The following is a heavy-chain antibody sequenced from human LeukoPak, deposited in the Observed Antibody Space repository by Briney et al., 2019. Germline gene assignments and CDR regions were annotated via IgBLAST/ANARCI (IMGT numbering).Heavy chain of an antibody. V-gene: IGHV4-34*01. CDR3: ARRGSYGGHFDY. CDR2: INHSGST. J-gene: IGHJ4*02. CDR1: GGSFSGYY. D-gene: IGHD1-26*01. Sequence: SETLSLTCAVYGGSFSGYYWSWIRQPPGKGLEWIGEINHSGSTNYNPSLKSRVTISVDTSKNQFSLKLSSVTAADTAVYYCARRGSYGGHFDYWGQGTLVTVSS.